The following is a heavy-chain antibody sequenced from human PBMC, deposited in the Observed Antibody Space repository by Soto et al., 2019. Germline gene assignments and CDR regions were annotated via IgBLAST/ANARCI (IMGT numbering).Heavy chain of an antibody. CDR2: INHSGST. V-gene: IGHV4-34*01. CDR3: ARRTGTTEY. CDR1: GGSFSGYY. Sequence: SETLSLTCAVRGGSFSGYYWSWIRQPPGKGLEWIGEINHSGSTNYNPSLKSRVTISVDTSKNQFSLKLSSVTAADTAVYYCARRTGTTEYWGQGTLVTVSS. D-gene: IGHD1-1*01. J-gene: IGHJ4*02.